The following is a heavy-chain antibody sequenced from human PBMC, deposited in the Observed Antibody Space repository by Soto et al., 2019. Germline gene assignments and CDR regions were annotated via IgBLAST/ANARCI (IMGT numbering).Heavy chain of an antibody. CDR1: GGSVNNGSYY. J-gene: IGHJ4*02. Sequence: QVQLQESGPGLVRPSETLSLTCTVSGGSVNNGSYYWNWIRQPPGKGLECVGFVFYTGVTNYSPSLRSRATISLDTSKNQFSLKLTSVSAADTAVYYCARGRAGSPMFFDYWGQGIMVTVSS. CDR3: ARGRAGSPMFFDY. D-gene: IGHD1-1*01. CDR2: VFYTGVT. V-gene: IGHV4-61*01.